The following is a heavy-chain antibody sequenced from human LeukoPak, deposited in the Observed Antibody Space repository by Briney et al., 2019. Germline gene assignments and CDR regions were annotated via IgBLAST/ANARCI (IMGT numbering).Heavy chain of an antibody. CDR1: VFPFSSCD. D-gene: IGHD2/OR15-2a*01. CDR2: VSTSGAGT. Sequence: PGGPLRLSCAASVFPFSSCDMNWARQAPGKGPEWVSGVSTSGAGTYYADSVKGRFAISRDNSKSTLYLQMNSLRVEKTAVYYCAKGIYAGNGHNIDYWGQGTLVTVSS. J-gene: IGHJ4*02. V-gene: IGHV3-23*01. CDR3: AKGIYAGNGHNIDY.